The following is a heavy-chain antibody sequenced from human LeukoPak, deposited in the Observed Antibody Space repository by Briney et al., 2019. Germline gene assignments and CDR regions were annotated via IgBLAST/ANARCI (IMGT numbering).Heavy chain of an antibody. CDR1: GFTFSSYG. V-gene: IGHV3-30*02. CDR2: IRYDGSNK. J-gene: IGHJ4*02. Sequence: GGSLRLSCAASGFTFSSYGMHWVRQAPGKGLEWVAFIRYDGSNKYYADSVKGRFTISRDNSKNTLYLQMNSLRAEDTAVYYCARVPPTVTFPLGFDYWGQGTLVTVSS. D-gene: IGHD4-17*01. CDR3: ARVPPTVTFPLGFDY.